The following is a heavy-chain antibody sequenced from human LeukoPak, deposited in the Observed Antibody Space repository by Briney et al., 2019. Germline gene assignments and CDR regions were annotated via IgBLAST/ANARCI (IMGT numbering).Heavy chain of an antibody. CDR3: AKDPGSSSGWYLSH. D-gene: IGHD6-19*01. V-gene: IGHV3-23*01. CDR2: ITPDAGRT. CDR1: GFTFSTYG. J-gene: IGHJ4*02. Sequence: GGTLRLSCAASGFTFSTYGMNWVRQAPGKGLEWVSGITPDAGRTYYADSVKGRFTISRGNSKNTLYLQMNSLRAEDTAVYYCAKDPGSSSGWYLSHWGQGTLVTVSS.